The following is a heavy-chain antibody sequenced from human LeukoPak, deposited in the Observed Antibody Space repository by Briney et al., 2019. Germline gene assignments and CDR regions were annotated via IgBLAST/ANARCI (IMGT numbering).Heavy chain of an antibody. Sequence: GGSLRLSCAASGFTFSIYTIHWVRQAPGKGLEWVTVISYDGINKYYADSVKGRFTISRDNAKNSLYLQMNSLRAEDTAVYYCAERFDYWGQGALVTVSS. V-gene: IGHV3-30*04. CDR2: ISYDGINK. J-gene: IGHJ4*02. CDR3: AERFDY. CDR1: GFTFSIYT. D-gene: IGHD6-25*01.